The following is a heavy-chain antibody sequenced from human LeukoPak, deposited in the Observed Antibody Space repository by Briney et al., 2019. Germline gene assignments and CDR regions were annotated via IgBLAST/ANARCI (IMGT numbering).Heavy chain of an antibody. Sequence: GGSLRLSCAASGFTFSSYAMSWVRQAPGKGLEWVSAIGGSGGSTYYADSVKGRFTISRDNPKKTLYLQMDSLRAEDTAIYYCATYRQVLLPFESWGQGTLVTVSS. J-gene: IGHJ4*02. CDR1: GFTFSSYA. CDR3: ATYRQVLLPFES. V-gene: IGHV3-23*01. D-gene: IGHD2-8*02. CDR2: IGGSGGST.